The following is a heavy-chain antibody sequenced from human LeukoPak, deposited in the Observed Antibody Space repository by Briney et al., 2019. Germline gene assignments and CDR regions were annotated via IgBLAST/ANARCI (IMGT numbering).Heavy chain of an antibody. CDR2: ISWNSGSI. J-gene: IGHJ4*02. CDR3: ASSRRPYIAPTYYFDY. Sequence: GRSLRLSCAASGFTFDDYAMHWVRQAPGKGLEWVSGISWNSGSIGYADSVKGRFTISRDNAKNSLYLQMNSLRAEDTAVYYCASSRRPYIAPTYYFDYWGQGTLVTVSS. V-gene: IGHV3-9*01. CDR1: GFTFDDYA. D-gene: IGHD6-13*01.